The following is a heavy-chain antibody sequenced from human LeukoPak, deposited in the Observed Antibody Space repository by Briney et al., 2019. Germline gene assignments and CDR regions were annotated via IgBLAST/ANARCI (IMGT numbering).Heavy chain of an antibody. CDR3: AATVTTRGFDP. D-gene: IGHD4-17*01. CDR1: GFTLSSYA. V-gene: IGHV3-23*01. CDR2: ISGSGGST. J-gene: IGHJ5*02. Sequence: GGSLRLSCAASGFTLSSYAMSWVRQAPGKGLEWVSAISGSGGSTYYADSVKGRFTISRGNSKNTLYLQMNSLRAEDTAVYYCAATVTTRGFDPWGQGTLVTVSS.